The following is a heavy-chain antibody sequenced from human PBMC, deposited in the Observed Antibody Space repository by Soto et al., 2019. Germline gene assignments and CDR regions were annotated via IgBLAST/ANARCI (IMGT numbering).Heavy chain of an antibody. CDR3: ARPSAGAHYFDY. CDR1: GYSFTSYW. J-gene: IGHJ4*02. V-gene: IGHV5-51*01. Sequence: GEALKISCKGSGYSFTSYWIGWVRQMPGKGLEWMGSIYLGDSDTRYSPSFQGQVTISADKSINTAYLQLSSLKASDTAMYYCARPSAGAHYFDYWGQGTQVTVS. CDR2: IYLGDSDT.